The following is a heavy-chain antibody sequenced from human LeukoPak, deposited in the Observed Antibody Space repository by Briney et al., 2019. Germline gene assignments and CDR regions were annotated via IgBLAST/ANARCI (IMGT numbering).Heavy chain of an antibody. CDR3: ARVVPSYWFFDL. V-gene: IGHV3-21*01. CDR1: GFTFSSYS. J-gene: IGHJ2*01. D-gene: IGHD4/OR15-4a*01. Sequence: GGSLRLSCAASGFTFSSYSMNWVRQAPGKGLEWVSSISSSSSYIYYADSVKGRFTISRDNAKNSLYLQMNGLRADDTAVYYCARVVPSYWFFDLWGRGSLVTVFS. CDR2: ISSSSSYI.